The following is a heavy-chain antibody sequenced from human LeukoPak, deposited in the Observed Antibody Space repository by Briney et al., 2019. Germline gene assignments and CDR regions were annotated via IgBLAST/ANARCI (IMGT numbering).Heavy chain of an antibody. CDR3: ARGSLNVDAAY. CDR2: IDWDDDK. V-gene: IGHV2-70*04. CDR1: GFSLTTSGMH. D-gene: IGHD3-16*02. Sequence: SGPALVQPTQTLTLTCTFSGFSLTTSGMHVSWIRQPPVKALEWLARIDWDDDKFYSTSLKTRLTISKDTSKNQVVLTMTNMDPVDTATYYCARGSLNVDAAYWGQGTLVTVSS. J-gene: IGHJ4*02.